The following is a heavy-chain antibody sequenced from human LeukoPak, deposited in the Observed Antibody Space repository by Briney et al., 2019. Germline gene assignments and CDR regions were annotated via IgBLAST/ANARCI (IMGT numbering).Heavy chain of an antibody. D-gene: IGHD3-10*01. CDR3: ARANGYYGSGIPYFDY. CDR2: MYHSGST. Sequence: SQTLSLTCVVSGGSISSGDYSWNWLRQPPGKGLEWIGYMYHSGSTSYNPSLKSRVTISVETSKNQFSLKLTSVTAADAALYYCARANGYYGSGIPYFDYWGQGTLVTVSS. CDR1: GGSISSGDYS. J-gene: IGHJ4*02. V-gene: IGHV4-30-2*01.